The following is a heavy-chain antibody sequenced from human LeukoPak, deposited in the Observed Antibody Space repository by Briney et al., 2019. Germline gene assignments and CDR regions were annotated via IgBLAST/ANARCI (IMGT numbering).Heavy chain of an antibody. CDR2: ISYDGSNK. CDR1: GFTFSSYG. Sequence: GGSLRLSCSASGFTFSSYGMHWVRQAPGKGLEWVAVISYDGSNKYYADSVKGRFTISRDNSKNTLYLQMNSLRAEDTAVYYRASSQWLVPDYWGQGTLVTVSS. V-gene: IGHV3-30*03. D-gene: IGHD6-19*01. J-gene: IGHJ4*02. CDR3: ASSQWLVPDY.